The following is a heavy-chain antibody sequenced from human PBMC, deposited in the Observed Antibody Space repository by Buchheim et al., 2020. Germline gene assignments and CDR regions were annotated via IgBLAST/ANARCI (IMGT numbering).Heavy chain of an antibody. Sequence: EVQLLDSGGGLVQPGGSLRLSCAASGFTFSSYAMSWVRQAPGKGLEWVSGISGSGNSQYYPDSRKGRFTISRDNAKNYLYLQMNSLRVEDTAIYYCARDIGGTFYFDYWGQGSL. CDR1: GFTFSSYA. J-gene: IGHJ4*02. CDR2: ISGSGNSQ. V-gene: IGHV3-23*01. CDR3: ARDIGGTFYFDY. D-gene: IGHD4-23*01.